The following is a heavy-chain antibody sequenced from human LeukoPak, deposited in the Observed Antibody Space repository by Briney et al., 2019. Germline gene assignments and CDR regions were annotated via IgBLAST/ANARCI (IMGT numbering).Heavy chain of an antibody. J-gene: IGHJ6*02. D-gene: IGHD3-22*01. CDR3: ARGPCDRDYYYYGMDV. CDR2: ISSSGSTI. CDR1: GFTFSDYY. V-gene: IGHV3-11*01. Sequence: GSLRLSCAASGFTFSDYYMSWIRQAPGKGLEWVSYISSSGSTIYYADSVKGRFTISRDNAKNSLYLQMNSLRAEDTAVYYCARGPCDRDYYYYGMDVWGQGTTVTVSS.